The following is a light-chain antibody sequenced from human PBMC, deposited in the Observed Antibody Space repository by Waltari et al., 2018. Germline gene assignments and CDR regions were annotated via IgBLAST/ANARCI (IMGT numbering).Light chain of an antibody. CDR2: AAS. CDR1: QSIIIY. J-gene: IGKJ1*01. V-gene: IGKV1-39*01. Sequence: DIQMTQSPSSLSASIGDRVSITCRASQSIIIYLSWYQQKPGKAPKLLIYAASSLQSGVPSRFSGSGSGTDFTLTISSLQPEEFATYYCQQSYSAPTFGQGTKVEIK. CDR3: QQSYSAPT.